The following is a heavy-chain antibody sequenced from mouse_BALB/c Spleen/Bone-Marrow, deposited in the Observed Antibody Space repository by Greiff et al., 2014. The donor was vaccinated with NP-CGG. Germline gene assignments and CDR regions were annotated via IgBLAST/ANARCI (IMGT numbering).Heavy chain of an antibody. V-gene: IGHV1S81*02. CDR3: ARGYGSVDD. D-gene: IGHD1-1*01. Sequence: QVQLQQSGMALFNRKTSVKLSCKASGYTFTSYWMEWVKQRPGQGLEWIGEINPSNGRTNYNEKFKSKATLTVEKASSTAYMQISSLTSEDSAVYYCARGYGSVDDWGKGITRKVS. CDR2: INPSNGRT. CDR1: GYTFTSYW. J-gene: IGHJ2*01.